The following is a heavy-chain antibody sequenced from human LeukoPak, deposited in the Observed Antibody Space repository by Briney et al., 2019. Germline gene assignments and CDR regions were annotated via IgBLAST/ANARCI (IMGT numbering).Heavy chain of an antibody. CDR3: ARGNTGEYSSSSWGSYYYYYYYMDV. CDR2: IYYSGST. J-gene: IGHJ6*03. CDR1: SGSISSYY. Sequence: SETLSLTCTVSSGSISSYYWSWIRQPPGKGLEWIGYIYYSGSTNYNPSLKSRVTISVDTSKNQFSLKLSSVTAADTAVYYCARGNTGEYSSSSWGSYYYYYYYMDVWGKGTTVTVSS. V-gene: IGHV4-59*01. D-gene: IGHD6-6*01.